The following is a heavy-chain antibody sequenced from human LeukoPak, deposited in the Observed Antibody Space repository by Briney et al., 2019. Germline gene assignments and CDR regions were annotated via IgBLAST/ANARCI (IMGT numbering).Heavy chain of an antibody. Sequence: TLSLTCTVSGGSISSGGYYWSWIRQHPGKGLEWIGYIYYSGSTYYNPSLKSRVTISVDTSKNQFSLKLSSVTAADTAVYYCARDRGCSSTSCYYYYYYGMDVWAKGPRSPSPQ. D-gene: IGHD2-2*01. CDR2: IYYSGST. CDR3: ARDRGCSSTSCYYYYYYGMDV. J-gene: IGHJ6*04. V-gene: IGHV4-31*03. CDR1: GGSISSGGYY.